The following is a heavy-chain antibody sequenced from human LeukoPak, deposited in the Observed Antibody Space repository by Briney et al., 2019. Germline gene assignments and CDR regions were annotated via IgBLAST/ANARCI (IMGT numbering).Heavy chain of an antibody. J-gene: IGHJ4*02. V-gene: IGHV4-34*01. CDR3: ARDPDYYDSSGYGVRDY. CDR1: GGSFSVYY. CDR2: INHRGST. Sequence: SETLSLTCAVYGGSFSVYYWTWIRQPPGKGLEWIGEINHRGSTNHNPSLKSRVTISVDTSKNQFSLKLSSVTAADTAVYYCARDPDYYDSSGYGVRDYWGQGTLVTVSS. D-gene: IGHD3-22*01.